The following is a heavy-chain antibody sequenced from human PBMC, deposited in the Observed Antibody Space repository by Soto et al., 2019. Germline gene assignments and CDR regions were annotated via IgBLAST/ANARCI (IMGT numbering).Heavy chain of an antibody. V-gene: IGHV3-33*01. CDR3: ARDADDYGDYDAPRGAFDI. Sequence: QVQLVESGGGVVQPGRSLRLSCAASGFTFSSYGMHWVRQAPGKGLEWVAVIWYDGSNKYYADSVKGRFTISRDNSKNTLYLQMNSLRAEDTAVYYCARDADDYGDYDAPRGAFDIWGQGTMVTVSS. D-gene: IGHD4-17*01. CDR1: GFTFSSYG. J-gene: IGHJ3*02. CDR2: IWYDGSNK.